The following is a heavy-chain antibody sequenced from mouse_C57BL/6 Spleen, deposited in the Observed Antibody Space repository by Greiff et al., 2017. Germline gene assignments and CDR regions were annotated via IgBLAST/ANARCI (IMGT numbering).Heavy chain of an antibody. Sequence: QVQLQQSGAELVRPGSSVKLSCKASGYTFTSYWMHWVKQRPIQGLEWIGNIDPSDSETHYNQKFKDKATLTVDKSSSTAYMQLSSLTSEDSAVYYCERAHYYGSESYYFDYWGQGTTLTVSS. CDR1: GYTFTSYW. V-gene: IGHV1-52*01. J-gene: IGHJ2*01. CDR2: IDPSDSET. CDR3: ERAHYYGSESYYFDY. D-gene: IGHD1-1*01.